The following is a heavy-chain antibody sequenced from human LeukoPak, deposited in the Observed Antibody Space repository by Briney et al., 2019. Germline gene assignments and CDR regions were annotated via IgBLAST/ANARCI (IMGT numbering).Heavy chain of an antibody. CDR1: GFTFDDYA. CDR3: AKEYSSSWFDP. D-gene: IGHD6-13*01. J-gene: IGHJ5*02. CDR2: ISYDGSNK. V-gene: IGHV3-30*18. Sequence: PGGSLRLSCAASGFTFDDYAMHWVRQAPGKGLEWVAVISYDGSNKYYADSVKGRFTISRDNSKNTLYLQMNSLRAEDTAVYYCAKEYSSSWFDPWGQGTLVTVSS.